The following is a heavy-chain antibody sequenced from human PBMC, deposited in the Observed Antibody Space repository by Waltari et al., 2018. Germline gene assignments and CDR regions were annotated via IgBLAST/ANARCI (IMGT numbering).Heavy chain of an antibody. V-gene: IGHV1-8*03. CDR3: AKEGGGDDAFDI. CDR2: MNPNSGNT. Sequence: VHLVQSGAEVKKPGASVKVSCKASGYTFTSYDTNGVRQATGQGLEWMGWMNPNSGNTGYAQKFQGRVTITRNTSISTAYMELSSLRSEDTAVYYCAKEGGGDDAFDIWGQGTMVTVSS. D-gene: IGHD2-21*02. CDR1: GYTFTSYD. J-gene: IGHJ3*02.